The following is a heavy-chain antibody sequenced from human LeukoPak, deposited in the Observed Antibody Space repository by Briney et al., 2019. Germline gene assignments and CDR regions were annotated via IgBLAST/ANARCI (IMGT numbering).Heavy chain of an antibody. CDR3: ATEKKLELPRGFDY. D-gene: IGHD1-7*01. CDR1: GYTLTELS. J-gene: IGHJ4*02. Sequence: ASGKVSCKVSGYTLTELSMHWVRQAPGKGLEWMGGFDPEDGETIYAQKFQGRVTMTEDTSTDTAYMELSSLRSEDTAVYYCATEKKLELPRGFDYWGQGTLVTVSS. CDR2: FDPEDGET. V-gene: IGHV1-24*01.